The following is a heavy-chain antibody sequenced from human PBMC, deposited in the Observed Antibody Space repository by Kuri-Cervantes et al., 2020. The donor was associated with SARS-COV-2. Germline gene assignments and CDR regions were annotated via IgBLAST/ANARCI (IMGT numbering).Heavy chain of an antibody. V-gene: IGHV3-33*08. D-gene: IGHD4-11*01. J-gene: IGHJ4*02. Sequence: GESLKISCAASGFTSSSYGIHWVRQAPGKGLEWVAVICYDGSNKCYADSVKGRFTISRDNSKNTLYLQMNSLRAEDTAVYYCARDNSYFDYWGQGTLVTVSS. CDR3: ARDNSYFDY. CDR1: GFTSSSYG. CDR2: ICYDGSNK.